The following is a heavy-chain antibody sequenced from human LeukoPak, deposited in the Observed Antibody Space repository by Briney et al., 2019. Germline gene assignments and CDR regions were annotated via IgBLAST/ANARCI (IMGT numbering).Heavy chain of an antibody. D-gene: IGHD3-22*01. V-gene: IGHV3-30*02. J-gene: IGHJ4*02. Sequence: GGSLRLSCAASGFTSSSYGMHWVRQAPGKGLEWMAFIRHDGSNKYYADSVKGRFTISRDNSKNTLYLQMNSLRAEDTAVYYCATFTYYYDSSGYSQGDYWGQGTLVTVSS. CDR2: IRHDGSNK. CDR1: GFTSSSYG. CDR3: ATFTYYYDSSGYSQGDY.